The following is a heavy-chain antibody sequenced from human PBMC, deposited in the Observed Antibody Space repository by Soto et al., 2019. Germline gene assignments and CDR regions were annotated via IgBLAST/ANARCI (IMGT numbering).Heavy chain of an antibody. Sequence: SETLSLTCAVYGGSFSAYYWSWVRQPPGKGLEWIGEIIHSESTKYNPSLKSRVTISVDTSKNQFSLKLSSVTAADMAVYYCARGAAVGGEDYYYYGMDVWGQGTTVTVSS. CDR2: IIHSEST. V-gene: IGHV4-34*01. D-gene: IGHD2-15*01. CDR3: ARGAAVGGEDYYYYGMDV. J-gene: IGHJ6*02. CDR1: GGSFSAYY.